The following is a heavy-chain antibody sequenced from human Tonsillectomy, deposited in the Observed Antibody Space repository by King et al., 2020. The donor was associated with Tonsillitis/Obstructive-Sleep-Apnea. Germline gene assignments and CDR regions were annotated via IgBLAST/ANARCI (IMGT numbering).Heavy chain of an antibody. CDR2: ISYDGSDK. CDR1: EVTFRHYA. V-gene: IGHV3-30*04. D-gene: IGHD5-24*01. CDR3: ARGEMATISPAFDI. Sequence: VQLVESGGGVVQPGRSRRLSCVASEVTFRHYAMHWVRQAPGKGLEWAALISYDGSDKYYADSVKGRFTISRDNSKNTVYLQMNFLRPEDTAVYDCARGEMATISPAFDIWGQGTMVTVSS. J-gene: IGHJ3*02.